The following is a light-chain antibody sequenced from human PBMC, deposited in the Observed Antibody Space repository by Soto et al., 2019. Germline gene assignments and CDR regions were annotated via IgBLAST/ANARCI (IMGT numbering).Light chain of an antibody. CDR3: QTWGTGIVV. J-gene: IGLJ2*01. V-gene: IGLV4-69*01. CDR2: LNSDGSH. CDR1: SGHSSYA. Sequence: QLVLTQSPSASASLGASVKLTCTLSSGHSSYAIAWHQQQPEKGPRYLMKLNSDGSHTKGDGIPDRLSGSSSGDARYLTISSLQSEDEADYYCQTWGTGIVVFGGGTQLTVL.